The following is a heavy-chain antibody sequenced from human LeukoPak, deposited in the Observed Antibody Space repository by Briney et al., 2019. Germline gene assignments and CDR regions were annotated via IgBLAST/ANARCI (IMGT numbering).Heavy chain of an antibody. CDR1: GVYIDTNSHY. D-gene: IGHD4-17*01. CDR2: INHSGST. J-gene: IGHJ4*02. CDR3: ARGRLRYGDYGSKPYYFDY. Sequence: SETLSLTCIVSGVYIDTNSHYWSWIRQPPGKGLEWIGEINHSGSTNYNPSLKSRVTISVDTSKNQFSLKLSSVTAADTAVYYCARGRLRYGDYGSKPYYFDYWGQGTLVTVSS. V-gene: IGHV4-34*01.